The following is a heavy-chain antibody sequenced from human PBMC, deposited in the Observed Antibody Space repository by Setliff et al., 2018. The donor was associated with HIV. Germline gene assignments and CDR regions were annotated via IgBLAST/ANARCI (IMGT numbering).Heavy chain of an antibody. CDR2: ISWSGGGT. V-gene: IGHV3-20*04. CDR3: ARGRGSSSSWPIDY. Sequence: GSLRLSCAASGFTFEDYGMSWVRQVPGKGLEWVSGISWSGGGTGYAASVKGRFTISRDDAKNSLYLQMSSLRVEDTALYFCARGRGSSSSWPIDYWGQGTLVTVSS. J-gene: IGHJ4*02. D-gene: IGHD6-13*01. CDR1: GFTFEDYG.